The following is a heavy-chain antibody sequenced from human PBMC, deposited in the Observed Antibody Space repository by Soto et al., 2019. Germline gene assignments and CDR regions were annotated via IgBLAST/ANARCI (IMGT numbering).Heavy chain of an antibody. V-gene: IGHV1-18*04. CDR1: GYTFTSYG. Sequence: ASVKVSCKASGYTFTSYGISWVRQAPGQGLEWMGWISAYNGNTNYAQKLKGRVTMTTDTSTSTAYMELRSLRSDDTAVYYCARRTGYSYITYFDYWGQGTLVTVSS. CDR3: ARRTGYSYITYFDY. J-gene: IGHJ4*02. CDR2: ISAYNGNT. D-gene: IGHD5-18*01.